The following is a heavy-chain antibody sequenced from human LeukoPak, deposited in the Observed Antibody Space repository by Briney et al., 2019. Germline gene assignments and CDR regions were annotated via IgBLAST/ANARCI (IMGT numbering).Heavy chain of an antibody. CDR2: IYHSGST. V-gene: IGHV4-30-2*01. D-gene: IGHD3-10*01. CDR1: GGSISSGGYS. Sequence: SQTLSLTCAVSGGSISSGGYSWSWIRQPPGKGLEWIGYIYHSGSTYYNPSLKSRDTISVDRSKHQFSLKLRSVTAADTAVYYCARAAYYYGSGSYYNNWFDPWGQGTLVTVSS. CDR3: ARAAYYYGSGSYYNNWFDP. J-gene: IGHJ5*02.